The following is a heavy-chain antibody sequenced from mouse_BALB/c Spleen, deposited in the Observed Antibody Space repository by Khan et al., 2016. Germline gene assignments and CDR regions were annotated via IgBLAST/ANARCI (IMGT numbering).Heavy chain of an antibody. J-gene: IGHJ3*01. D-gene: IGHD2-4*01. CDR1: GFSLTGFS. Sequence: VQLQESGPGLVAPSQSLSITCTVSGFSLTGFSVNWVRQPPGKALEWLGMIWGDGSTDYNSALKSRLSFSKDDSKSQVFLKMNSLHTDDTAGYFCASYYDDDGGFAYWGQGTLVTVSA. V-gene: IGHV2-6-7*01. CDR3: ASYYDDDGGFAY. CDR2: IWGDGST.